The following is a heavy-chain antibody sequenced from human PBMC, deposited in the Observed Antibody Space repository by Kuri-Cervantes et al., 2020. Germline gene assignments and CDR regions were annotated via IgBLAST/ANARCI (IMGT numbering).Heavy chain of an antibody. Sequence: ASVKVSCKASGYTFTSYDINWVRQAPGQGLEWMGWISAYNGDTNYAQKLQGRVTMTTDTSTSTAYMELRSLRSDDTAVYYCARDTRIGVVGADLFDHWGQGTLVTVSS. V-gene: IGHV1-18*01. CDR1: GYTFTSYD. CDR3: ARDTRIGVVGADLFDH. D-gene: IGHD2-15*01. CDR2: ISAYNGDT. J-gene: IGHJ4*02.